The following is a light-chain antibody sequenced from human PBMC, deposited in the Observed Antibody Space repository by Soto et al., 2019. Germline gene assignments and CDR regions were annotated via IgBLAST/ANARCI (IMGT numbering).Light chain of an antibody. CDR3: QQFGSSLPIT. Sequence: EIVLTQSPGTLSLSPGERATLSCRSSQIVTGRLAWYQHKSGQAPRLLISGASSRATGIPDRFTGSGSGTDFTLTITRLEPEDFAVYYCQQFGSSLPITFGQGTRLEIK. V-gene: IGKV3-20*01. CDR2: GAS. J-gene: IGKJ5*01. CDR1: QIVTGR.